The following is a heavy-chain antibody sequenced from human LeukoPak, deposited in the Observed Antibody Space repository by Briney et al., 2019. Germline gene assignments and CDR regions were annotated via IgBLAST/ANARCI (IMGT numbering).Heavy chain of an antibody. CDR3: ARVGGRYSPLGY. Sequence: GGSLRLSCAASGFTFSSYWMSWVRQAPGKGLEWVANIKQDGSEKYYVDSVKGRFTISRDNDKNSLFLQMTSLRAEVTAVYYCARVGGRYSPLGYWGQGTLVTVSS. CDR1: GFTFSSYW. D-gene: IGHD3-16*02. CDR2: IKQDGSEK. J-gene: IGHJ4*02. V-gene: IGHV3-7*01.